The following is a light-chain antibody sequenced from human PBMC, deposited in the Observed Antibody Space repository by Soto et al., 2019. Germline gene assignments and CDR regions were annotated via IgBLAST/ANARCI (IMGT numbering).Light chain of an antibody. V-gene: IGLV2-8*01. CDR2: EVS. CDR3: SSYAGSNNSYV. J-gene: IGLJ1*01. Sequence: QSALTQPPSASGSPGQPVTISCTGTSSDFGGYNYVSWYQQHPGKAPKLMIYEVSKRPSGVPDRFSGSKSGNTASLTVSGLQAEDEADYYCSSYAGSNNSYVFGTGTKVTVL. CDR1: SSDFGGYNY.